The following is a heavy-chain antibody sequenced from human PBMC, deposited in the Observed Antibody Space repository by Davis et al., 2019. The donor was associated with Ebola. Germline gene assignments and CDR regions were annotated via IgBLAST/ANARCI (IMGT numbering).Heavy chain of an antibody. J-gene: IGHJ4*02. D-gene: IGHD3-3*01. V-gene: IGHV4-59*12. Sequence: PSETLSLTCTVSGGSISSYYWSWIRQPPGKGLEWIGYIYYSGSTYYNPSLKSRVTISVDTSKNQFSLKLSSVTAADTAVYYCARGSGGVDITPPLWGQGTLVTVSS. CDR3: ARGSGGVDITPPL. CDR1: GGSISSYY. CDR2: IYYSGST.